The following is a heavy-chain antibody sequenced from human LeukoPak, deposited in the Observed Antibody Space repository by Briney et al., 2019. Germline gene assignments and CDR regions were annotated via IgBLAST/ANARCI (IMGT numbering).Heavy chain of an antibody. CDR2: IHFEGRDK. V-gene: IGHV3-30*02. CDR3: ARHYGSGSFDY. Sequence: PGGSLRLSRAASGFPLSLYDMHWVRQAPSKGLEWVSFIHFEGRDKYYADSVKGRFTISRDNSKNTLHLQMNSLRRDDTAVYFCARHYGSGSFDYWGQGTLVTVSS. D-gene: IGHD3-10*01. CDR1: GFPLSLYD. J-gene: IGHJ4*02.